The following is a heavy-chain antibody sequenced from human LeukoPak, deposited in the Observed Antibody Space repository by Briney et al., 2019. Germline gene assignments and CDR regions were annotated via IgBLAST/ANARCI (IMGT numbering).Heavy chain of an antibody. CDR1: GYTFTDYY. CDR2: INPNSGGT. CDR3: ARAVVVARYYFDY. J-gene: IGHJ4*02. D-gene: IGHD2-15*01. V-gene: IGHV1-2*02. Sequence: ASVTVSCKASGYTFTDYYMHWVRQAPGQGREGMGWINPNSGGTNYAQKFQGRVTMTRDTSISTAYMELSRLRSDDTAVYYCARAVVVARYYFDYWGQGTLVTVSS.